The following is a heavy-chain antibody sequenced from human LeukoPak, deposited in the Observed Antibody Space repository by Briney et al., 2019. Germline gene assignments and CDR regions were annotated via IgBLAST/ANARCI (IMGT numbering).Heavy chain of an antibody. J-gene: IGHJ6*03. D-gene: IGHD2-2*01. CDR2: IYTSGST. Sequence: KPSETLSLTCTVSGGTISSGSYYWSWIRQPAGKGLEWIGRIYTSGSTNYNPSLKSRVTISVDTSKNQSSLKLSSVTAADTAVYYCARVYIVVVPAAYYYYMDVWGKGTTVTVSS. CDR3: ARVYIVVVPAAYYYYMDV. CDR1: GGTISSGSYY. V-gene: IGHV4-61*02.